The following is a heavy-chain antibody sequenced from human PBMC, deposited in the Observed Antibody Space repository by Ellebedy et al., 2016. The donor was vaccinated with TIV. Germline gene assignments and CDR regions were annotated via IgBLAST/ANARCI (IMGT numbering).Heavy chain of an antibody. D-gene: IGHD5-24*01. CDR3: ARSNDGYSHGWAY. CDR1: GFTFSSYA. CDR2: MSGTGGST. V-gene: IGHV3-23*01. Sequence: PGGSLRLSCVVSGFTFSSYAMSWVRQAPGNGLEWVSTMSGTGGSTYYADSVKGRFTISRDNSKNTLYLQMNSLRAEDTAVYHCARSNDGYSHGWAYWGQGTVVTVSS. J-gene: IGHJ4*02.